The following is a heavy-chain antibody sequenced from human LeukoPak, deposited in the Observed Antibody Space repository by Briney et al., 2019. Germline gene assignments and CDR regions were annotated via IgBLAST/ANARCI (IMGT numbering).Heavy chain of an antibody. Sequence: GGSLRPSCAASGFSFNSDWMDWVRQAPGKGLEWVSAINNGGDSTYYADSVKGRFTISRDNSKDTLYLQMNSLRAEDTAVYYCAQQLGYCSGGNCYFTYWGQGTLVTVSS. J-gene: IGHJ1*01. CDR3: AQQLGYCSGGNCYFTY. CDR1: GFSFNSDW. D-gene: IGHD2-15*01. V-gene: IGHV3-23*01. CDR2: INNGGDST.